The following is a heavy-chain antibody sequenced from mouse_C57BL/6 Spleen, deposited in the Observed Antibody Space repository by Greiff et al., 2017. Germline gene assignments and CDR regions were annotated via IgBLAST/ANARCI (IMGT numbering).Heavy chain of an antibody. J-gene: IGHJ4*01. CDR1: GYTFTSYW. V-gene: IGHV1-69*01. CDR2: IDPSDSYT. D-gene: IGHD1-1*02. Sequence: VQLQQPGAELVMPGASVKLSCKASGYTFTSYWMHWVKQRPGQGLEWIGEIDPSDSYTNYNQKFKGKSTLTVDKSSSTAYMQLSSLTSEDSAVYYCARGDGGDYAMDYWGQGTSVTVSS. CDR3: ARGDGGDYAMDY.